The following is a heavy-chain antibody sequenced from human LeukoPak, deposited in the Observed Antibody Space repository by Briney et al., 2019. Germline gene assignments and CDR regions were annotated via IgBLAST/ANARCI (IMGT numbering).Heavy chain of an antibody. D-gene: IGHD6-19*01. CDR3: ARGSSGWLTYYYYYMDV. J-gene: IGHJ6*03. CDR1: GFTFSSYW. Sequence: GGSLRLSCAASGFTFSSYWMSWVRQAPGKGLEWVANIRQDGSEKYYVDSVKGRFTISRDNAKNSLYLQMNSLRAEDTAVYYCARGSSGWLTYYYYYMDVWGKGTTVTISS. V-gene: IGHV3-7*01. CDR2: IRQDGSEK.